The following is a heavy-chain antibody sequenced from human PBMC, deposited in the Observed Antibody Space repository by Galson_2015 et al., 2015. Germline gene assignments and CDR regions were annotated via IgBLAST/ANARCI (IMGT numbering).Heavy chain of an antibody. D-gene: IGHD3-3*01. V-gene: IGHV1-46*01. J-gene: IGHJ6*02. Sequence: SVKVSCKASGYTFTSYYMHWVRQAPGQGLEWMGIINPSGGSTSYAQKFQGRVTMTRDTSTSTVYMELSSLRSEDTAVYYCARGRYYDFYPFPTYFDGMDVWGQGTTVTVSS. CDR2: INPSGGST. CDR3: ARGRYYDFYPFPTYFDGMDV. CDR1: GYTFTSYY.